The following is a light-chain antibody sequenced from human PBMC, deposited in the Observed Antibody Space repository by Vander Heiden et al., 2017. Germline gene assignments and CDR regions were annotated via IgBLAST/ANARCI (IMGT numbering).Light chain of an antibody. J-gene: IGLJ3*02. V-gene: IGLV1-44*01. CDR1: SSNIGSNT. Sequence: QSVLTQPPSASGTTAQRVTISCSGSSSNIGSNTVNWYQQLPGTAPKLLIYSNNQRPSGVPDRFSGSKSGTSASLAISGLQSEDEADYYCAAWDDSLNGPVFGGGTKLTVL. CDR2: SNN. CDR3: AAWDDSLNGPV.